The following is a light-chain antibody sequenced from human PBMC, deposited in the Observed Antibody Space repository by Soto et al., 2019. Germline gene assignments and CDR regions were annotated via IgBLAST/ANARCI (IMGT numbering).Light chain of an antibody. CDR2: DAS. CDR1: QSVSSY. V-gene: IGKV3-11*01. CDR3: QQRSNWPPYT. Sequence: EIVLTQSPATLSLSPGERATLSCRASQSVSSYLAWYQQKPGQAPRLLIYDASNRATGIPARFSGSGSGTEFTLTISGLEPEDFAVYYCQQRSNWPPYTFGQGTKLEIK. J-gene: IGKJ2*01.